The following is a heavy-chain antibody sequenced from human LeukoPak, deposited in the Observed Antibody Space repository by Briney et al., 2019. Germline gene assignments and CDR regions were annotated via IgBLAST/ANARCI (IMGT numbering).Heavy chain of an antibody. D-gene: IGHD3-3*01. CDR3: AKSAPEYYDFWSGADY. V-gene: IGHV3-30*18. J-gene: IGHJ4*02. CDR1: GFTFSSYG. Sequence: GGSLRLSCAASGFTFSSYGMHWVRQAPGRGLEWVAVISYDGSNKYYADSVKGRFTISRDNSKNTLYLQMNSLRAEDTAVYYCAKSAPEYYDFWSGADYWGQGTLVTVSS. CDR2: ISYDGSNK.